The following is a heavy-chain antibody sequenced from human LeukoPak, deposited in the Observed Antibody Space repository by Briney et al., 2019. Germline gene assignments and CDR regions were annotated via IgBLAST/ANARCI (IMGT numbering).Heavy chain of an antibody. CDR2: TYSGGST. CDR1: GFTVSSNY. J-gene: IGHJ4*02. V-gene: IGHV3-53*01. D-gene: IGHD3-10*01. Sequence: PGGSLRLSRAASGFTVSSNYMNWVRQAPGKGLEWVSVTYSGGSTYYADSVKGRFTVSRDNSKNTLYLQMNSLSAEDTAVYYCARGLSASGLHYDCWGQGTLVTVSS. CDR3: ARGLSASGLHYDC.